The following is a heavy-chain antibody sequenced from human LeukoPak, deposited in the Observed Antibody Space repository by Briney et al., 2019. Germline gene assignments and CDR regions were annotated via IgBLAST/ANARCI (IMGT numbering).Heavy chain of an antibody. J-gene: IGHJ5*02. CDR1: GGSISSGSYY. D-gene: IGHD1-1*01. CDR3: ARNEA. Sequence: SETLSLTCTVSGGSISSGSYYWSWIRQPAGKGLEWIGRIYTSGSTNYNPSLKSRVTISVDTSKNQFSLKLSSVTAADTAVYYCARNEAWGQGTLVTVSS. V-gene: IGHV4-61*02. CDR2: IYTSGST.